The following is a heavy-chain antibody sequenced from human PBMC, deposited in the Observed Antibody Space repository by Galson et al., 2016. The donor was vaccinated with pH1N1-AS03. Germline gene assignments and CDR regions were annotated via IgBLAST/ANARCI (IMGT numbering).Heavy chain of an antibody. CDR3: ARMVYSCGGDCYYLLDY. J-gene: IGHJ4*02. CDR2: FFSNDEK. CDR1: DFPLSKIMG. V-gene: IGHV2-26*01. Sequence: PALVKPTQTLTLTCTVSDFPLSKIMGVSWIRQTPGKALEWLAHFFSNDEKSYSVSLKSRLSISKDPSTGQVVLTMTNMDPVDTGTYFCARMVYSCGGDCYYLLDYWGRGTLVTVSS. D-gene: IGHD2-21*01.